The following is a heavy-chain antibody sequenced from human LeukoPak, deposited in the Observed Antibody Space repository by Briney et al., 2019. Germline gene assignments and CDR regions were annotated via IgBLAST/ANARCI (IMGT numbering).Heavy chain of an antibody. D-gene: IGHD6-13*01. CDR1: TFTVSSNY. CDR3: ARGRSSSWYLE. Sequence: GGSLRLSCAASTFTVSSNYMSWVRQVPGKGLEWVSVIYSGGSTYYADSVKGRFTISRDSSRKTLYLQIDSLRAEDTAMYYCARGRSSSWYLEWGQGTLVTVSS. J-gene: IGHJ4*02. V-gene: IGHV3-66*01. CDR2: IYSGGST.